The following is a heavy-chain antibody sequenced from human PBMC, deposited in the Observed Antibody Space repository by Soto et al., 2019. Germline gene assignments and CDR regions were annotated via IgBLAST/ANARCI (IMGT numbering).Heavy chain of an antibody. CDR2: ISSDGSNK. Sequence: QVQLVESGGDVVQPGRSLRLSCAASGFTFTIYGMHWVRQAPGKGLEWVALISSDGSNKYYPDSVKGRFTISRDNSKNKLYLQMNSLRVQDTASDYCTKVLSTVTRVVDSWGQGTLVTVS. V-gene: IGHV3-30*18. J-gene: IGHJ4*02. D-gene: IGHD4-17*01. CDR1: GFTFTIYG. CDR3: TKVLSTVTRVVDS.